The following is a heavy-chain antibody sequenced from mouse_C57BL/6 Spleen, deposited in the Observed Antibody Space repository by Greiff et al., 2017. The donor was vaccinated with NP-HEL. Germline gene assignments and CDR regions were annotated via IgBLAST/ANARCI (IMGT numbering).Heavy chain of an antibody. V-gene: IGHV1-80*01. D-gene: IGHD2-3*01. J-gene: IGHJ3*01. Sequence: QVQLKESGAELVKPGASVKISCKASGYAFSSYWMNWVKQRPGKGLEWIGQIYPGDGDTNYNGKFKGKATLTADKSSSTAYMQLSSLTSEDSAVYFCARAIYDGSLFAYWGQGTLVTVSA. CDR2: IYPGDGDT. CDR1: GYAFSSYW. CDR3: ARAIYDGSLFAY.